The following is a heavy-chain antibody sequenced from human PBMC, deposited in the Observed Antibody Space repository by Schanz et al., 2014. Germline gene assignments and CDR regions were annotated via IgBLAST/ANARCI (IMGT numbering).Heavy chain of an antibody. Sequence: QVQLVQSGAEVKGPGASVKVSCKASGYTFTSYGINWVRQAPGQGLEWMGWISAYNGNTNYAQKLQGRVTMTTDTSTSTAYMELRSLRSDDTAMYYCARGGYSSGWYDRDIAHFDYWGEGTLVNVSS. CDR2: ISAYNGNT. CDR1: GYTFTSYG. J-gene: IGHJ4*02. D-gene: IGHD6-19*01. CDR3: ARGGYSSGWYDRDIAHFDY. V-gene: IGHV1-18*01.